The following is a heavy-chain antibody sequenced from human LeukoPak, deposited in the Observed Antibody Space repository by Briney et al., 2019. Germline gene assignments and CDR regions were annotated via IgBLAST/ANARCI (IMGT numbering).Heavy chain of an antibody. J-gene: IGHJ4*02. CDR2: ISGSGGST. Sequence: GGTLRLSCAASGFTFSSYAMSWVRQAPGKGLEWVSAISGSGGSTYYADSVKGRFTISRDNSKNTLYLQMNSLRAEDTAVYYCAKISVEGRGLRFDYWGQGTLVTVSS. D-gene: IGHD2-15*01. CDR1: GFTFSSYA. CDR3: AKISVEGRGLRFDY. V-gene: IGHV3-23*01.